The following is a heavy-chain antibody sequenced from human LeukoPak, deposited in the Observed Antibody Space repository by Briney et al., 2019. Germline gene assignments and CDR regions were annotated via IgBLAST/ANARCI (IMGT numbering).Heavy chain of an antibody. CDR3: ARDRCSSTSCYAPDV. CDR2: INLNSGGT. J-gene: IGHJ6*04. Sequence: GASVKVSCKASGYTFTGYYMHWVRQAPGQGLEWMGWINLNSGGTNYAQKFQGRVTMTRDTSISTAYMELSRLRSDDTAVYYCARDRCSSTSCYAPDVWGKGTTVTVSS. D-gene: IGHD2-2*01. CDR1: GYTFTGYY. V-gene: IGHV1-2*02.